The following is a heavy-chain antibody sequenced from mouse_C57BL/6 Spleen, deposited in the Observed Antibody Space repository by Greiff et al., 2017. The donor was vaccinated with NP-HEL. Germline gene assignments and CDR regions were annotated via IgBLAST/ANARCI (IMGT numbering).Heavy chain of an antibody. CDR1: GYTFTSYW. CDR2: IDPTSGGT. V-gene: IGHV1-72*01. CDR3: AIGGTGFAY. Sequence: QVQLQQPGAELVKPGASVKLSCKASGYTFTSYWMHWVKQRPGRGLAWLGRIDPTSGGTKYTEKFKSKPTLTVDNPSSTAYMQLSSLTSEDSAVYDCAIGGTGFAYWGQGTLVTVSA. J-gene: IGHJ3*01. D-gene: IGHD3-3*01.